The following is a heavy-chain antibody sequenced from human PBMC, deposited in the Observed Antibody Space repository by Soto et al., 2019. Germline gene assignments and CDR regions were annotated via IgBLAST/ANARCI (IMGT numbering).Heavy chain of an antibody. CDR2: ISYDGSNK. CDR1: GFTFSSYA. J-gene: IGHJ4*02. Sequence: GGSLRLSCAASGFTFSSYAMHWVRQAPGKGLEWVAVISYDGSNKYYADSVKGRFTISRDNSKNTLYLQMNSLRAEDTAVYYCARAPNSSSWYWDYWGQGTLVTVSS. D-gene: IGHD6-13*01. CDR3: ARAPNSSSWYWDY. V-gene: IGHV3-30-3*01.